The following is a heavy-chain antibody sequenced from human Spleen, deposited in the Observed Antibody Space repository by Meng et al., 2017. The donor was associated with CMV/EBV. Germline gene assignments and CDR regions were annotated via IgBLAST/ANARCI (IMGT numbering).Heavy chain of an antibody. J-gene: IGHJ6*02. D-gene: IGHD2-21*01. Sequence: ASVKVSCKTSGYPFTSYGISWVRQAPGQGLEWMGWISGYNGDTKYSQKVQGRVTMTTDTSTRTAYMELRSLRSDDTAVYYCARDVDYYDYSMDVWGQGTTVTVSS. CDR3: ARDVDYYDYSMDV. CDR2: ISGYNGDT. V-gene: IGHV1-18*01. CDR1: GYPFTSYG.